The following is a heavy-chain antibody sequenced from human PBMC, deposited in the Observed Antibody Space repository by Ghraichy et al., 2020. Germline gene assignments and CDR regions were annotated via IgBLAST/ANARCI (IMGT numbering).Heavy chain of an antibody. CDR1: GFIFSSYW. J-gene: IGHJ4*02. Sequence: GGSLRLSCAASGFIFSSYWMSWVRQAPEKGLEWVANINQDESEKYYVDSVKGRFTISRDNAKNSVYLQMNSLRAEDTAVYYCARENGYYGDYFDYWGQGT. CDR2: INQDESEK. V-gene: IGHV3-7*03. CDR3: ARENGYYGDYFDY. D-gene: IGHD4-17*01.